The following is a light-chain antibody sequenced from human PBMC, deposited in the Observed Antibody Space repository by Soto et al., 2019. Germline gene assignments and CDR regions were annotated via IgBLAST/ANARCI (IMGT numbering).Light chain of an antibody. Sequence: EIVLTQSPATLSLYPGERAILSCRASQSVSSSLAWYQQKPGQAPRLLIYDASNRATGIPARFSGSGSGTDFTLTISSLVPEDFAVYYCQQRRNWLPVYTFCQGNKLEFK. J-gene: IGKJ2*01. CDR2: DAS. V-gene: IGKV3-11*01. CDR3: QQRRNWLPVYT. CDR1: QSVSSS.